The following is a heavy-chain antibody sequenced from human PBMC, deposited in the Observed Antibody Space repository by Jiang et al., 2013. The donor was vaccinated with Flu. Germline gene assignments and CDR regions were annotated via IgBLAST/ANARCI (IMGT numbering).Heavy chain of an antibody. V-gene: IGHV1-24*01. J-gene: IGHJ6*02. Sequence: PGKGLEWMGGFHPGNGKKYYAQKFQGRVTMTDDTSSDIAYMKLSSLRSEDTAVYYCAVDQEATSSYGFYYYGMDVWGQGTTVTVSS. CDR3: AVDQEATSSYGFYYYGMDV. CDR2: FHPGNGKK. D-gene: IGHD4-17*01.